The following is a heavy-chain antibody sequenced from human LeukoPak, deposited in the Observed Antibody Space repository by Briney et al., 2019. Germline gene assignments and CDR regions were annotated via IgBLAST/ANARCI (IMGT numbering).Heavy chain of an antibody. D-gene: IGHD2-21*01. V-gene: IGHV4-39*01. CDR2: IYYSGST. Sequence: SETLSLTCTVSGGSISSSSYYWGWVRQPPGKGLEWIGSIYYSGSTYYNPSLKSRVTISVDTSKNQFPLKLSSVTAADTAVYYCARRAGHIVVDTGPFDPWGQGTLVTVSS. CDR3: ARRAGHIVVDTGPFDP. J-gene: IGHJ5*02. CDR1: GGSISSSSYY.